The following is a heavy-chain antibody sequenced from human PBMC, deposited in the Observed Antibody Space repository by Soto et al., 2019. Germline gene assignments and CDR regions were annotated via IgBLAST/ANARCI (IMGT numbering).Heavy chain of an antibody. V-gene: IGHV1-18*01. CDR2: ISAYNGNT. J-gene: IGHJ5*02. CDR3: ARDEKGYLDNWFDP. D-gene: IGHD1-1*01. CDR1: GYTFTSYG. Sequence: ASVKVSCKASGYTFTSYGISWVRQAPGQGLEWMGWISAYNGNTNYAQKLQGRVTITADKSTSTAYMELSSLRSEDTAVYYCARDEKGYLDNWFDPWGQGTLVTVSS.